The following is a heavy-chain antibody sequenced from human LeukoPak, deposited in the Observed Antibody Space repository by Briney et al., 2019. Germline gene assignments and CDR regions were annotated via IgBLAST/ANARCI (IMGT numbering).Heavy chain of an antibody. CDR1: GGSISSGGYS. Sequence: SETLSLTCAVSGGSISSGGYSWSWIRQPPGKGLEWIGYIYHSGSTYYNPSLKSRVTISVDRSKNQFSLKLSSVTAADTAVYYCAGLVGRYSSGLYYYYFDYWGQGTLVTVSS. J-gene: IGHJ4*02. V-gene: IGHV4-30-2*01. D-gene: IGHD3-22*01. CDR2: IYHSGST. CDR3: AGLVGRYSSGLYYYYFDY.